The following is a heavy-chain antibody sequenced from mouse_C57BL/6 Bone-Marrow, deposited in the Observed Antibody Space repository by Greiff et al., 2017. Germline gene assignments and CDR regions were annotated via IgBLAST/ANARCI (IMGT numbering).Heavy chain of an antibody. CDR1: GYTFTSYW. CDR2: IYPGSGST. V-gene: IGHV1-55*01. Sequence: QVQLQQPGAELVKPGASVKMSCKASGYTFTSYWITWVKQRPGQGLEWIGDIYPGSGSTNYNEKFKSKATLTVDTSSSTDYMQLSSLTSEDAAVYDCARAGYYSILAYWGQGTLVTVSA. CDR3: ARAGYYSILAY. J-gene: IGHJ3*01. D-gene: IGHD2-5*01.